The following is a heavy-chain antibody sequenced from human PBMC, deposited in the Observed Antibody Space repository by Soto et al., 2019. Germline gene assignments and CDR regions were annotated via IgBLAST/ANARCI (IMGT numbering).Heavy chain of an antibody. J-gene: IGHJ6*02. CDR1: GGSISSGGYY. V-gene: IGHV4-31*03. CDR2: IYYSGST. D-gene: IGHD5-18*01. CDR3: ASRIQLWERNYYYYYGMDV. Sequence: SETLSLTCTVSGGSISSGGYYWSWIRQHPGKGLEWIGYIYYSGSTYYNPSLKSRVTISVDTSKNQFSLKLSSVTAADTAVYYCASRIQLWERNYYYYYGMDVWGQGTTVTVSS.